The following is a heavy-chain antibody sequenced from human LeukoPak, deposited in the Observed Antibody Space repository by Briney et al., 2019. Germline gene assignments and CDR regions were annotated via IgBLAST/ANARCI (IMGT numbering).Heavy chain of an antibody. CDR1: GFTFSSYA. Sequence: PGGSLRLSCAASGFTFSSYAMRWVRQAPGKGLEWVSGISSSGGSTYYADSVKGRFTISRDNSKNTLYLQMNSLRAEDTAVYYCARMDYDFWSGDLGFFDYWGQGTLVTVSS. V-gene: IGHV3-23*01. D-gene: IGHD3-3*01. J-gene: IGHJ4*02. CDR3: ARMDYDFWSGDLGFFDY. CDR2: ISSSGGST.